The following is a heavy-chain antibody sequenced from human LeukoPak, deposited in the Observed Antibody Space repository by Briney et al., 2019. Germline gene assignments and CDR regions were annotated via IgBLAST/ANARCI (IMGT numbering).Heavy chain of an antibody. V-gene: IGHV1-46*01. J-gene: IGHJ4*02. CDR1: GYTFTNNF. CDR3: ARAVGGDGSGSL. CDR2: INPSGDNT. D-gene: IGHD3-10*01. Sequence: ASVKVSCKASGYTFTNNFMHWVRQAPGQGLEWMGIINPSGDNTWYAQKFQGRVTMTRDMATSTDYMEVSSLRSEDTAVYYCARAVGGDGSGSLWGPGTLVTVSS.